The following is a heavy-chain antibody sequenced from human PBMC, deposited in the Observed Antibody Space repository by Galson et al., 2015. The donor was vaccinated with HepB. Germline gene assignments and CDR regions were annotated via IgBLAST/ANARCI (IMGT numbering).Heavy chain of an antibody. CDR1: GFRFTDHY. CDR2: INSRTGET. Sequence: VKVSCKASGFRFTDHYMHWVRQAPGQGLEWLGWINSRTGETNYAQNFEDRVTLTRDTSISTAYMELTGLKPDDTAIYHCARAYGGSATDYWGQGSLVIVSS. J-gene: IGHJ4*02. V-gene: IGHV1-2*02. CDR3: ARAYGGSATDY. D-gene: IGHD3-10*01.